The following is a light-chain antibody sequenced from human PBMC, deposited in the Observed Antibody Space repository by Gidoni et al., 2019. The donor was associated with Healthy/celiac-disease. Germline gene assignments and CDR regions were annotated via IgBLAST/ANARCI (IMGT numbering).Light chain of an antibody. CDR2: GAS. Sequence: IVMTQSPATLSVSPGERATLSCRASQSVSSNLAWYQQKPGQAPRLLIYGASTRATGIPARFSGSGSGTEFTLTISSLQSEDFAVYYCQQYNNWPPVTFXPXTKVDIK. J-gene: IGKJ3*01. V-gene: IGKV3-15*01. CDR3: QQYNNWPPVT. CDR1: QSVSSN.